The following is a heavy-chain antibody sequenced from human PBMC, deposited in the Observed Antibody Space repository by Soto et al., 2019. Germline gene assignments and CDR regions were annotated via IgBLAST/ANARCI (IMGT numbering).Heavy chain of an antibody. CDR2: ISGSGGST. CDR1: VFTFSSYA. D-gene: IGHD2-15*01. CDR3: AKERGYCSGGSCYSRYYFDY. J-gene: IGHJ4*02. Sequence: GSLRLCCAASVFTFSSYAMSWVRQAPGKGLEWVSAISGSGGSTYYADSVKGRFTISRDNSKNTLYLQMNSLRAEGTAVYYCAKERGYCSGGSCYSRYYFDYWGQGTLVTVSS. V-gene: IGHV3-23*01.